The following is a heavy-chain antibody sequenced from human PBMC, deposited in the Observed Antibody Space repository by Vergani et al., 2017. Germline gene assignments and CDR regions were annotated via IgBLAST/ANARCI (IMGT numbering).Heavy chain of an antibody. CDR3: ARVAPSNSEVTPTAFDV. V-gene: IGHV1-18*01. Sequence: QVQLVQSGAELKKPGASVSVSCKGSRHTFQTYGISWVRQAPGKGREWMAWIRPYTGHTIYAQKFQDRVTMTADTSTNTAFMELRSLRSDDTAVYFCARVAPSNSEVTPTAFDVWGQGTMVTVSS. CDR2: IRPYTGHT. CDR1: RHTFQTYG. J-gene: IGHJ3*01. D-gene: IGHD1-1*01.